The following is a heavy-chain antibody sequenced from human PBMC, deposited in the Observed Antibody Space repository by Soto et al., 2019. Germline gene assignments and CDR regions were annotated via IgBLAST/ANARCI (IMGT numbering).Heavy chain of an antibody. D-gene: IGHD6-19*01. V-gene: IGHV4-34*01. CDR2: INHSGST. CDR1: GGSFSGYN. Sequence: SETLSLTCAVYGGSFSGYNWSWIRQPPGKGLEWVGEINHSGSTNYNPSLKSRVTISVDTSKNQFSLKLSSVTAADTAVYYCASTRLGIAVAPFYWGQGTLVTVSS. CDR3: ASTRLGIAVAPFY. J-gene: IGHJ4*02.